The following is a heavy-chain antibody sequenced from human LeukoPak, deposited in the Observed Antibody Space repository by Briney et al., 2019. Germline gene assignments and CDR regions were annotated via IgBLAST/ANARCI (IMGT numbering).Heavy chain of an antibody. CDR2: IYYSGST. CDR1: GGSISSYY. V-gene: IGHV4-59*01. J-gene: IGHJ6*02. Sequence: SETLSLPCTVSGGSISSYYWRWIRQPPGKGLEWLGYIYYSGSTNYNPSLKSRVTISVDTSKNQFSLKLSSVTAADTAVYYCARAAIWFGELEYYGMDVWGQGTTVTVSS. CDR3: ARAAIWFGELEYYGMDV. D-gene: IGHD3-10*01.